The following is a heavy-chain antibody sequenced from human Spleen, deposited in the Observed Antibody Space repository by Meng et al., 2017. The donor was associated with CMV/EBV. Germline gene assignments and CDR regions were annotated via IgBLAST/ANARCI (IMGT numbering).Heavy chain of an antibody. CDR1: GFTFSRYW. CDR3: ARVGGSSWLPDY. V-gene: IGHV3-7*01. J-gene: IGHJ4*02. CDR2: IRQDEGAK. Sequence: GGSLRLSCRGSGFTFSRYWMSWVRQAPGKGLEWVANIRQDEGAKFYMDSVSGRFTVSRDNAKNSLYLQMNSLRAEDTAVYFCARVGGSSWLPDYWGQGTLVTVSS. D-gene: IGHD6-13*01.